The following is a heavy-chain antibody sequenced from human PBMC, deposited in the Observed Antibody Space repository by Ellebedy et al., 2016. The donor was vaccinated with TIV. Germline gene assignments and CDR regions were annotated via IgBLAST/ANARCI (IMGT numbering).Heavy chain of an antibody. J-gene: IGHJ4*02. D-gene: IGHD4-17*01. CDR1: GFTFGAYW. Sequence: PGGSLRLSCAVSGFTFGAYWMSWVRQAPGKGLEWVANIKDDGSQTYYVDSVKGRFTISRDNAKNSLNLQMNSLRAEDTAVYYCAMNENGDHGDYFAYWGQGILVTVSS. CDR3: AMNENGDHGDYFAY. CDR2: IKDDGSQT. V-gene: IGHV3-7*01.